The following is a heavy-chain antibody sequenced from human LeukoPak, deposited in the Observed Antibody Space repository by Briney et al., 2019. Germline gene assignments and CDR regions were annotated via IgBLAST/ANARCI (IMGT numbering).Heavy chain of an antibody. V-gene: IGHV4-39*01. J-gene: IGHJ6*03. CDR2: IYYSGST. D-gene: IGHD6-13*01. CDR3: ARLGVCSSCKSSRRYMDV. CDR1: GVSISSSSYY. Sequence: PSETLSLTCTVSGVSISSSSYYWGWIRQPPGKGLEWIGSIYYSGSTYYNPSLKSRVTISVDTSKNQFSLKLSSVTAADTAVYYCARLGVCSSCKSSRRYMDVWGKGTTVTVSS.